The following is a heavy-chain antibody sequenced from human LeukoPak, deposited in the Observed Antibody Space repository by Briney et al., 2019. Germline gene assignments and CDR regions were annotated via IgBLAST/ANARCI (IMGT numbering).Heavy chain of an antibody. D-gene: IGHD2-2*01. J-gene: IGHJ4*02. V-gene: IGHV1-18*01. CDR3: ARDQSLIVVVPAAYDY. CDR2: ISAYNGNT. CDR1: GYTFTSYG. Sequence: ASVKVSCKASGYTFTSYGISWVRQAPGQGLEWMGWISAYNGNTNYAQKLQGRVTMTTDTSTSTAYMELRSLRSDDTAVYYCARDQSLIVVVPAAYDYWGQGTLVTASS.